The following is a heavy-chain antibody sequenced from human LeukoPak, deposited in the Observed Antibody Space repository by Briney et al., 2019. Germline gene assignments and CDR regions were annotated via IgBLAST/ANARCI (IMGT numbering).Heavy chain of an antibody. CDR1: GGSVSSNTYY. D-gene: IGHD1-1*01. CDR2: IYYTGST. Sequence: SETLSLTCSVSGGSVSSNTYYWSWIRQPPGKGLEWIAYIYYTGSTTYSPYLKSRVTISVDTSKNHFSLRLTSVTAADTAVYYCARTTSRDVFDIWGQGTTVTVFS. V-gene: IGHV4-61*03. J-gene: IGHJ3*02. CDR3: ARTTSRDVFDI.